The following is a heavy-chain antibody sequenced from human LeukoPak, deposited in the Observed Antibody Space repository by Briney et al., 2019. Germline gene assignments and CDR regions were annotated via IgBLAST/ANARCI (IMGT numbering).Heavy chain of an antibody. Sequence: SETLSLTRTVSGGSISSHYWSWIRQPPGKGLEWIGYIYYSGSTNYDPSLKSRVTVSVDTSKNQFSLKLSSVTAADTAVYYCARGDHYDSSGYPVVGFDIWGQGTMVTVSS. CDR3: ARGDHYDSSGYPVVGFDI. J-gene: IGHJ3*02. D-gene: IGHD3-22*01. CDR1: GGSISSHY. V-gene: IGHV4-59*11. CDR2: IYYSGST.